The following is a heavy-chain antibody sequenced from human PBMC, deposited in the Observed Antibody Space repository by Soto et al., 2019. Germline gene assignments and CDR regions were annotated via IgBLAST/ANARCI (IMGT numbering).Heavy chain of an antibody. Sequence: SETLSLTCAVYGESFSGYYWSWIRQPPGKGLEWIGEINHRGSTNYNSSLESRVTISVDTSKNQFSLILNSVTAADAAMYYCARGGARPTSVTTVSYWGQGTLVTVSS. CDR3: ARGGARPTSVTTVSY. CDR1: GESFSGYY. CDR2: INHRGST. D-gene: IGHD4-17*01. J-gene: IGHJ4*02. V-gene: IGHV4-34*01.